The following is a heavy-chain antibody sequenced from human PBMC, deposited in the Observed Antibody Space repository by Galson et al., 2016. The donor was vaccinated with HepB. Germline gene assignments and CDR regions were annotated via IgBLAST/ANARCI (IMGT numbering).Heavy chain of an antibody. CDR3: ATDGPPTVVVGAALDS. J-gene: IGHJ5*01. Sequence: SLRLSCAASGFTVGDYALSWVRQAPGKGLEWVAVIWNDGRTPYYGDSVKGRFIISRDNSRETLYLQMNSLRVDDTAIYYCATDGPPTVVVGAALDSWGQGTLVTVSS. V-gene: IGHV3-33*08. CDR2: IWNDGRTP. CDR1: GFTVGDYA. D-gene: IGHD2-15*01.